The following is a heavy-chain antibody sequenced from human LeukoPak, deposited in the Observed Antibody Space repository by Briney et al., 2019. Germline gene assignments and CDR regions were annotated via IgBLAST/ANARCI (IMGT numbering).Heavy chain of an antibody. V-gene: IGHV3-7*05. CDR3: ARHSDRRDDF. CDR2: VKPDVGDK. Sequence: GGSLRLSCAASGFTFSSHWMTWVRQAPGKGLQWVASVKPDVGDKYYVDSVKGRFIISRDNAKNSLFLQMSSLQAEDMAVYYCARHSDRRDDFWGQGSLVTVSS. J-gene: IGHJ4*02. CDR1: GFTFSSHW.